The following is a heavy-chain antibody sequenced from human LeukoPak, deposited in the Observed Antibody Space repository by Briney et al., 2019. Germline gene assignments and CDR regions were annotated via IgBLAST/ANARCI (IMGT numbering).Heavy chain of an antibody. V-gene: IGHV3-7*05. CDR3: ARVYSGSRDY. Sequence: PGGSLRLSCAGSGFTFSSHWMSWVRQAPGKGLQWVASIKEDGSDKYYVDSVKGRFTISRDNAQNSVYLQMNSLRAEDTAVYYCARVYSGSRDYWGQGTLVTVSS. D-gene: IGHD1-26*01. CDR2: IKEDGSDK. J-gene: IGHJ4*02. CDR1: GFTFSSHW.